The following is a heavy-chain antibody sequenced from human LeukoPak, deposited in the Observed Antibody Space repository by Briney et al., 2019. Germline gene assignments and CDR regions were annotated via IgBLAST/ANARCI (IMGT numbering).Heavy chain of an antibody. CDR3: ARGRGYSGYEVVDY. J-gene: IGHJ4*02. V-gene: IGHV1-69*04. Sequence: GGSLRLSCSASGFTFSSYAISWVRQAPGQGLEWMGRIIPILGIANYAQKFQGRVTITADKSTSTAYMELSSLRSEDTAVYYCARGRGYSGYEVVDYWGQGTLVTVSS. CDR2: IIPILGIA. D-gene: IGHD5-12*01. CDR1: GFTFSSYA.